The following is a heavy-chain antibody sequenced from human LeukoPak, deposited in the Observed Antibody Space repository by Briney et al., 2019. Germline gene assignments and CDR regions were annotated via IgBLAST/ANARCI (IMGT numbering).Heavy chain of an antibody. V-gene: IGHV1-2*02. D-gene: IGHD3-10*01. J-gene: IGHJ5*02. CDR3: ARTGVVAGSLASFDP. CDR1: GYRFTYYY. CDR2: ISPNGGGT. Sequence: ASVKVSCKAYGYRFTYYYMNWLRRAPGQGLEWMGWISPNGGGTNYAQKFQGRVTMTRDTSISTAYMELSRLRSDDTAVYYCARTGVVAGSLASFDPWGQGTLVTVSS.